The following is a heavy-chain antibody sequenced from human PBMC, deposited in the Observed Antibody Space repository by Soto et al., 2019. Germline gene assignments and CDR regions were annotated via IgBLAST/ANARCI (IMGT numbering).Heavy chain of an antibody. CDR2: IWYDGSNK. CDR1: GFTFSSYG. Sequence: GGSLRLSCAASGFTFSSYGMHWVRQAPGKGLEWVAVIWYDGSNKYYADSVKGRFTISRDNSKNTLYLQMNSLRAEDTAVYYWARDMLLLSGDAFDIWGKGTMVTVSS. V-gene: IGHV3-33*01. D-gene: IGHD2-15*01. CDR3: ARDMLLLSGDAFDI. J-gene: IGHJ3*02.